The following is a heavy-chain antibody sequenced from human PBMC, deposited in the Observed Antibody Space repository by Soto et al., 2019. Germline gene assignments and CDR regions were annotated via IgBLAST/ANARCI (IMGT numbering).Heavy chain of an antibody. J-gene: IGHJ4*02. CDR2: ISGSGGGT. D-gene: IGHD2-15*01. CDR1: GFTFSSYA. V-gene: IGHV3-23*01. Sequence: LRLSCAASGFTFSSYAMSWVRQAPGKGLEWVSSISGSGGGTYYADSVKGRFTISRDNSKNTLSLQMNSLRAEDTAVYYCTSRSVGGGYWGQGTLVTVS. CDR3: TSRSVGGGY.